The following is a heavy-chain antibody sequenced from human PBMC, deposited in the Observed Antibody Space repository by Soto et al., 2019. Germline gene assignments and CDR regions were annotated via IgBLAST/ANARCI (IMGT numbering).Heavy chain of an antibody. J-gene: IGHJ4*02. V-gene: IGHV4-59*08. CDR1: GGSISSYY. D-gene: IGHD2-15*01. CDR2: IYYSGST. Sequence: SETLSLTCTVSGGSISSYYWSWIRQPPGKGLEWIGYIYYSGSTNYNPSLKSRVTISVDTSKNQFSLKLSSVTAADTAVYYCASYCSGGSCYGNGIDYWGQGTLVTVSS. CDR3: ASYCSGGSCYGNGIDY.